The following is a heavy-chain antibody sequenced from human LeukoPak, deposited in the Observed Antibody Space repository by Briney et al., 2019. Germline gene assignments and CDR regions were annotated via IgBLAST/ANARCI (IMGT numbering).Heavy chain of an antibody. V-gene: IGHV3-23*01. CDR3: AKDGRGVVTNWFDP. CDR1: GFTFSSYA. D-gene: IGHD3-3*01. Sequence: PGGSLRLSCAASGFTFSSYAMSWVRQAPGQGLEWVSAISGSGGSTYYADSVKGRFTISRDNSKNTLYLQMNSLRAEDTAVYYCAKDGRGVVTNWFDPWGQGTLVTVSS. J-gene: IGHJ5*02. CDR2: ISGSGGST.